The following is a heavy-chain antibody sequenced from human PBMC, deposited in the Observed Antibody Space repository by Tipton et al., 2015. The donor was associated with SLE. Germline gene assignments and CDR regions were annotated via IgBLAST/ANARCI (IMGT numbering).Heavy chain of an antibody. CDR1: GGSFSGYY. Sequence: TLSLTCAVYGGSFSGYYWSWIRQPPGKGLEWIGEVNHSGSTNYNPSLKSRVTISVDTSKNQFSLKLSSVTAADTAVYYCARVYGDYVGCWGQGTLVTVSS. CDR2: VNHSGST. J-gene: IGHJ4*02. CDR3: ARVYGDYVGC. D-gene: IGHD4-17*01. V-gene: IGHV4-34*01.